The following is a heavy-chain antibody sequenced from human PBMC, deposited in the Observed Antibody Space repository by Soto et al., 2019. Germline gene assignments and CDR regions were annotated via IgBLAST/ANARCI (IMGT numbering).Heavy chain of an antibody. Sequence: GGSLRLSCAASGFTFSSYGMHWVRQAPGKGLEWVAVIWYDGSNKYYADSVKGRFTISRDNSKNTLYLQMNSLRAEDTAAYYCARNENYDSSGYPPGAFDIWGQGTMVTVSS. D-gene: IGHD3-22*01. CDR2: IWYDGSNK. CDR3: ARNENYDSSGYPPGAFDI. J-gene: IGHJ3*02. V-gene: IGHV3-33*01. CDR1: GFTFSSYG.